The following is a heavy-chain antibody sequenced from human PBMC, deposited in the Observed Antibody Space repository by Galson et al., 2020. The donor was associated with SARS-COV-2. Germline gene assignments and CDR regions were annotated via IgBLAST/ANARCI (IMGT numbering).Heavy chain of an antibody. J-gene: IGHJ3*01. V-gene: IGHV3-48*02. CDR3: ARDGGRNSGSWFSYDAFDV. Sequence: GGSLRLSCEASGFTFSSYSMNWVRQAPGKGLEWVSYIRSSSSTIYYADSVKGRITISRDNAKNSLYLQMSGLRDEDTAVYYCARDGGRNSGSWFSYDAFDVWGPGTVVTVSS. CDR2: IRSSSSTI. D-gene: IGHD6-13*01. CDR1: GFTFSSYS.